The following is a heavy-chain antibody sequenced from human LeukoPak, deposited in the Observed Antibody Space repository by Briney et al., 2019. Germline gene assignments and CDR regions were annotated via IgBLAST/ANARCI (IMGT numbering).Heavy chain of an antibody. Sequence: SETLSLTCAVSGGSISSGGYSWSWIRQPPGKGLEWIGYIYHSGSTYYNPSLKSRVTISVDRSKNQFSLKLSSVTAADTAVYYCARVYYYGSGSYYPDQSWFDPWGQGTLVTVSS. CDR2: IYHSGST. CDR1: GGSISSGGYS. CDR3: ARVYYYGSGSYYPDQSWFDP. J-gene: IGHJ5*02. D-gene: IGHD3-10*01. V-gene: IGHV4-30-2*01.